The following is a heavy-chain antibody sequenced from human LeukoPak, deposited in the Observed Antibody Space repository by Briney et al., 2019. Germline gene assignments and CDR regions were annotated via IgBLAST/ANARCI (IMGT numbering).Heavy chain of an antibody. CDR2: IGYDGSNK. D-gene: IGHD3-10*01. V-gene: IGHV3-30*02. J-gene: IGHJ6*03. CDR1: GFTFSSYG. Sequence: PGGSLRLSCAASGFTFSSYGMHWVRQAPGKGLDGVAFIGYDGSNKYYADSVKGRFTISRDNSKNALYLQMNSLRAEDTAVYYCAKDGGHYYGLRGYMDVWGKGTTVTISS. CDR3: AKDGGHYYGLRGYMDV.